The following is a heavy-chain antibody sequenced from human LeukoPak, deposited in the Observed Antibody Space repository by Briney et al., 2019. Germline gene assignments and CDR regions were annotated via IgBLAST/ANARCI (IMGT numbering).Heavy chain of an antibody. CDR1: GFTFSSYG. J-gene: IGHJ4*02. Sequence: GGSLRLSCAASGFTFSSYGMNWVRQAPGKGLEWVSSISSSSSNIYYADSVKGRFTISRDNAKNSLYLQMNSLRAEYTAVYYCASDRGSDSAGYFDYWGQGNLLTLSS. CDR2: ISSSSSNI. CDR3: ASDRGSDSAGYFDY. V-gene: IGHV3-21*01. D-gene: IGHD2-15*01.